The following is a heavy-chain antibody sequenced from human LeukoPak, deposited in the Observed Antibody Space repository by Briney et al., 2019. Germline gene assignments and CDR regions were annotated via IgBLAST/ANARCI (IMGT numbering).Heavy chain of an antibody. CDR1: GGSISIYY. V-gene: IGHV4-4*07. CDR2: IYTSGST. J-gene: IGHJ5*02. D-gene: IGHD2-2*01. Sequence: PSETLSLTCTVSGGSISIYYWSWIRQPAGKGLEWIGRIYTSGSTNYNPSLKSRVTMSVDTSKNQFSLKLSSVTAADTAVYYCARGEDVYCSSTSCYRFDPWGQGTLVTVSS. CDR3: ARGEDVYCSSTSCYRFDP.